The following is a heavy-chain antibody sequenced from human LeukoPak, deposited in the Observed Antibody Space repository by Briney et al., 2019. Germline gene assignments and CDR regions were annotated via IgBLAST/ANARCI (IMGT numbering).Heavy chain of an antibody. CDR1: GFTFSIHW. J-gene: IGHJ5*02. D-gene: IGHD4-17*01. CDR2: IKPDGNDK. CDR3: AKDVGDYPSTCFDP. V-gene: IGHV3-7*03. Sequence: GGSLRLSCAASGFTFSIHWMTWVRQAPGKGLEWVATIKPDGNDKYFVDSVKGRFTISRDNAKNSLYLQMNSLRAEDTALYYCAKDVGDYPSTCFDPWGQGTLVTVSS.